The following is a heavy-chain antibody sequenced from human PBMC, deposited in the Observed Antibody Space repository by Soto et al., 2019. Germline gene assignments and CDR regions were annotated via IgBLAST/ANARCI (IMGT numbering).Heavy chain of an antibody. Sequence: QGQLQESGPGLVKPSGTLSLTCAVSGGSISSSNWWSWVRQPPGKGLDWIGEIYHSGSTNYNPSLKSRVTISVDKSKNQFSLKLSSVTAADTAVYYCARDGYYDSLNANWFDPWGQGTLVTVSS. J-gene: IGHJ5*02. V-gene: IGHV4-4*02. D-gene: IGHD3-3*01. CDR1: GGSISSSNW. CDR3: ARDGYYDSLNANWFDP. CDR2: IYHSGST.